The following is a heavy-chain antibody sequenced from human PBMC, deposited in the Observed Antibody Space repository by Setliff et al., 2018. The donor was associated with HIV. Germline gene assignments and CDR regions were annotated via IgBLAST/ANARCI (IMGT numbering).Heavy chain of an antibody. V-gene: IGHV4-38-2*01. D-gene: IGHD3-3*01. CDR3: ARHGDYNFWSGYYFDF. CDR1: GIPIDRVYS. Sequence: PSETLSLTCGVSGIPIDRVYSWAWIRQPPGKGLEWIGTISHSGSTHYNSPLQGRISISIDTSKNQFSLTLTSVTAADTAVYYCARHGDYNFWSGYYFDFWGQGTLVTVSS. CDR2: ISHSGST. J-gene: IGHJ4*02.